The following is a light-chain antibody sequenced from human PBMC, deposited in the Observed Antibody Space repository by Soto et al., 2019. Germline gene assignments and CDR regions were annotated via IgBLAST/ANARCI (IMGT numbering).Light chain of an antibody. V-gene: IGKV3-15*01. CDR2: GAS. CDR3: QQYNSWPPLT. J-gene: IGKJ4*01. CDR1: QSVSSN. Sequence: EIVMTQSPATLSVSPGESATLSCRASQSVSSNLAWYQQKPGQAPRLLVYGASNRATGLPARFSGRGSGTEFTLTISSLQSEDSAVYYCQQYNSWPPLTFGGGTKGEIK.